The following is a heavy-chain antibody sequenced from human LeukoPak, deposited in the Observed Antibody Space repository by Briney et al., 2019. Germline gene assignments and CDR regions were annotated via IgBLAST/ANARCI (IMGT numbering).Heavy chain of an antibody. CDR2: ISSSSSTI. V-gene: IGHV3-48*01. Sequence: GGSLRLSCAASGFTFSSYWMHWVRQAPGKGLEWVSYISSSSSTIYYADSVKGRFTISRDNAKNSLYLQMNSLRAEDTAVYYCATQIVGALDYWGQGTLVTVSS. J-gene: IGHJ4*02. D-gene: IGHD1-26*01. CDR3: ATQIVGALDY. CDR1: GFTFSSYW.